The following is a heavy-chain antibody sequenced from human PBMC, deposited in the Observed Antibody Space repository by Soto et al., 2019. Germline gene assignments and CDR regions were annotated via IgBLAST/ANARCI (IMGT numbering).Heavy chain of an antibody. D-gene: IGHD3-22*01. CDR3: ARPLVTYYYDSSDLGAFDI. Sequence: SVKVSCKASGGTFSSYAISWVRQAPGQGLEWMGGIIPIFGTANYAQKFQGRVTITADESTSTAYMELSSLRSEDTAVYYCARPLVTYYYDSSDLGAFDIWGQGAMVTVSS. V-gene: IGHV1-69*13. CDR1: GGTFSSYA. J-gene: IGHJ3*02. CDR2: IIPIFGTA.